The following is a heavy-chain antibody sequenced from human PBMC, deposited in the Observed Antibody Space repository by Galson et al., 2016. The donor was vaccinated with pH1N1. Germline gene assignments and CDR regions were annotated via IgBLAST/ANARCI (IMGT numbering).Heavy chain of an antibody. V-gene: IGHV2-70*04. J-gene: IGHJ3*02. CDR3: ARIRAGDDSFDI. Sequence: PALVKPTQTLTLTCTFSGFSLTTAGMRVSWIRQPPGKAPEWRARIDWDAEKYYSTSLKTRLTIPKDTSRNQVVLAMTNMDPLDTATNYCARIRAGDDSFDIWGQGTMVTVSS. CDR2: IDWDAEK. CDR1: GFSLTTAGMR.